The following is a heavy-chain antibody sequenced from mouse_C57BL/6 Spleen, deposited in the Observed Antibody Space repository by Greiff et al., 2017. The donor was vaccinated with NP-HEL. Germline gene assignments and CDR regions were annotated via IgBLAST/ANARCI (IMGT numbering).Heavy chain of an antibody. CDR3: APITTVVAPVPY. CDR2: IHPNSGST. CDR1: GYTFTSYW. V-gene: IGHV1-64*01. Sequence: QVQLQQPGAELVKPGASVKLSCKASGYTFTSYWMHWVKQRPGQGLEWIGMIHPNSGSTNYNEKFKSKATLTVDKSSSTAYMQLSSLTSEDSAVYYCAPITTVVAPVPYWGQGTLVTVSA. J-gene: IGHJ3*01. D-gene: IGHD1-1*01.